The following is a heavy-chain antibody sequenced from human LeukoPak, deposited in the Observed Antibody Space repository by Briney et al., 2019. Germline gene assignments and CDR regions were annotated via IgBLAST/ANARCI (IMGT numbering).Heavy chain of an antibody. Sequence: SETLSLTCTVFGGSISSGGYYWSWIRQHPGKGLEWIGYIYYSGSTYYNPSLKSRVTISVDTSKNQFSLKLSSVTAADTAVYYCARALYGSGNPNYFDYWGQGTLVTVSP. CDR3: ARALYGSGNPNYFDY. CDR1: GGSISSGGYY. CDR2: IYYSGST. V-gene: IGHV4-31*03. J-gene: IGHJ4*02. D-gene: IGHD2-15*01.